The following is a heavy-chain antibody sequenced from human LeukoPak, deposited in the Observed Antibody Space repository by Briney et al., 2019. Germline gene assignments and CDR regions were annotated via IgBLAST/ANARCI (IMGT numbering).Heavy chain of an antibody. CDR1: GFTVSSNY. CDR3: ASAGGDYGDYEGLGLSY. D-gene: IGHD4-17*01. J-gene: IGHJ4*02. Sequence: GGSLRLSCAASGFTVSSNYMSWVRQAPGKGLEWVSVIYSSGSTYYADSVKGRFTISRDNSKNTLYLQMNSLRAEDTAVYYCASAGGDYGDYEGLGLSYWGQGTLVTVSS. CDR2: IYSSGST. V-gene: IGHV3-53*01.